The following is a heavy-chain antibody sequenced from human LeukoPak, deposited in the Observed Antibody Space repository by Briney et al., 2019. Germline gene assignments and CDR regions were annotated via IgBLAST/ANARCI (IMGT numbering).Heavy chain of an antibody. D-gene: IGHD4-17*01. CDR3: SARIYGDFNWFDP. J-gene: IGHJ5*02. CDR2: IRSKANSYAT. V-gene: IGHV3-73*01. Sequence: GGPLRLSCAASGFTFSGSAMHWVRQASGKGLEWVGRIRSKANSYATAYAASVKGRFTISRDDSKNTAYLQMNSLKTEDTAVYYCSARIYGDFNWFDPWGQGTLVTVSS. CDR1: GFTFSGSA.